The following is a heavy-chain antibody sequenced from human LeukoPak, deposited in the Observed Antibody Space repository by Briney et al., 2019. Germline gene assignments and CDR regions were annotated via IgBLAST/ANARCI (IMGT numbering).Heavy chain of an antibody. CDR2: ISAYNGNT. CDR3: ARDQSHSSSWLAFCDY. D-gene: IGHD6-13*01. J-gene: IGHJ4*02. Sequence: ASVKVSCKASGYTFTSYGISWVRQAPGQGLEWMGWISAYNGNTNYAQKLQGRVTMTTDTSTSTAYMELRSLRSDDTAVYYCARDQSHSSSWLAFCDYWGQGTLVTVSS. CDR1: GYTFTSYG. V-gene: IGHV1-18*01.